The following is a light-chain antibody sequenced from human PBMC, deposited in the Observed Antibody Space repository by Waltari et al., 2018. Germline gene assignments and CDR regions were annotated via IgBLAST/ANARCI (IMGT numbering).Light chain of an antibody. CDR1: LSVSNF. J-gene: IGKJ4*01. Sequence: EIVLTQSPATLSLSPGERATLSCRASLSVSNFLAWYQQELGQAPRLLIYEASKRATGIPARFSGSGCTTDFTLAISSLEPDDFAVYYCQQRANWPPVTFGGGTKVEIK. CDR2: EAS. V-gene: IGKV3-11*01. CDR3: QQRANWPPVT.